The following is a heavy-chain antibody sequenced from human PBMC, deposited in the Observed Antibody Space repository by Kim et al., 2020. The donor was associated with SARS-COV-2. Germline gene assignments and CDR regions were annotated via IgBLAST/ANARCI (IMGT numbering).Heavy chain of an antibody. CDR1: GFTFSNYG. D-gene: IGHD6-13*01. CDR3: AKDLGGSTWYDYSYYSALDV. CDR2: IWYDGSNK. V-gene: IGHV3-33*06. Sequence: GGSLRLSCAASGFTFSNYGMHWVRQAPGKGLEWVAGIWYDGSNKYYEDSVKGRFTISRDNSKNTLYLQMNSLRAEDTAVYYCAKDLGGSTWYDYSYYSALDVWGQETTLTVSS. J-gene: IGHJ6*02.